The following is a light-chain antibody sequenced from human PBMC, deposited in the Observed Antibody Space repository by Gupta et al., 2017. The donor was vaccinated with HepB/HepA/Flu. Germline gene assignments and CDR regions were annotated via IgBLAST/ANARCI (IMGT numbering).Light chain of an antibody. CDR3: QQYNSHISVT. V-gene: IGKV1-5*03. CDR2: KAS. J-gene: IGKJ2*01. Sequence: DIQMTQSPSTLSASVGDRVTITCRASQSIGIWLAWYQQKPGKVPKLLIYKASSLQSGVPSRFSGSGSGTEFTLTISSLKPDDFATYYCQQYNSHISVTFGQGTKLEIK. CDR1: QSIGIW.